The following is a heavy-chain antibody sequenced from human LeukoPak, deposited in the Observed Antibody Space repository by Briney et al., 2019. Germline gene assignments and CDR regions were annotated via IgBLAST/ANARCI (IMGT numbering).Heavy chain of an antibody. CDR1: GYTFTGYY. CDR2: INPNSGGT. V-gene: IGHV1-2*02. J-gene: IGHJ4*02. Sequence: ASVKVSCKASGYTFTGYYMHWVRQAPGQGLEWMGWINPNSGGTNYAQKFQGRVTMTRDTSISTAYMELSRLRSDDTAVYYCARVLYCSSTSCYWYFDYWGQGTLVTVSS. CDR3: ARVLYCSSTSCYWYFDY. D-gene: IGHD2-2*01.